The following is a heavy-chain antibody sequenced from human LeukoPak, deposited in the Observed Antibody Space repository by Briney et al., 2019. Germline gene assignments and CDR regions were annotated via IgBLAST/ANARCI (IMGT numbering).Heavy chain of an antibody. D-gene: IGHD3-3*01. CDR1: GYTFTGYY. J-gene: IGHJ4*02. CDR2: INPNSGGT. Sequence: GASVKVSCKASGYTFTGYYMHWVRQAPGQGLEWMGWINPNSGGTNYAQKFQGRVTMTRDTSISTAYMELSRLRSDDTAVYYCARGGTYYDFWSGYCCFDYWGQGTLVTVSS. CDR3: ARGGTYYDFWSGYCCFDY. V-gene: IGHV1-2*02.